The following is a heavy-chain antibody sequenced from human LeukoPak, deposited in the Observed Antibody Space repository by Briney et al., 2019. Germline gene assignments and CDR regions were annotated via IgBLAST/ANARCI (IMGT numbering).Heavy chain of an antibody. CDR2: IYHSGST. V-gene: IGHV4-39*07. J-gene: IGHJ4*02. Sequence: PSETLSLTCSASGGSINTRSYFWGWIRQSPGKGLEWIGSIYHSGSTYYNPSLKSRVTISVDTSKNQFSLKLSSVTAADTAVYYCARAGTTYYCSSTSCIFDYWGQGTLVTVSS. CDR3: ARAGTTYYCSSTSCIFDY. D-gene: IGHD2-2*01. CDR1: GGSINTRSYF.